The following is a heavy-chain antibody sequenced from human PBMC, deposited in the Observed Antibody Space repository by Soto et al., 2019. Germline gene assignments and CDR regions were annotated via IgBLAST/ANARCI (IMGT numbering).Heavy chain of an antibody. CDR3: ARDSHYYDSSGYQGPDY. J-gene: IGHJ4*02. CDR1: GFTFSSYS. V-gene: IGHV3-21*01. Sequence: EVQLVESGGGLVKPGGSLRLSCAASGFTFSSYSMNWVRQAPGTGLEWVSSISSSSSYIYYADSVKGRFTISRDNAKNSLYLQMNSLRAEDTAVYYCARDSHYYDSSGYQGPDYWGQGTLVTVSS. D-gene: IGHD3-22*01. CDR2: ISSSSSYI.